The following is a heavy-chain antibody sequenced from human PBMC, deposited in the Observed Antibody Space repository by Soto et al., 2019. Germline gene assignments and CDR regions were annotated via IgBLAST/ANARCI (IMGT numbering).Heavy chain of an antibody. D-gene: IGHD2-21*01. Sequence: EVQLFESVGGFVQPWGSLRLSCAACGFTFSSYAMSWVRQPPGTGMEWVSAITGSGCSTYYADSVTGRFTISRDNSKNTLYLQMNRMRAEDPAVYYFAKGMSQNSPRAVDYWGQGTLVTVAS. CDR2: ITGSGCST. V-gene: IGHV3-23*01. CDR1: GFTFSSYA. J-gene: IGHJ4*02. CDR3: AKGMSQNSPRAVDY.